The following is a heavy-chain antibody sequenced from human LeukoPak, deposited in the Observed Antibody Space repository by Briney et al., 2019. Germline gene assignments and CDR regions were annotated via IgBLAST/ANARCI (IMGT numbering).Heavy chain of an antibody. CDR3: ARVGGIYYYDSSGYYHDY. D-gene: IGHD3-22*01. J-gene: IGHJ4*02. CDR2: IYYSGST. Sequence: SETLSLTCTVSGGSISSSSYYWSWIRQPPGKGLEWIGYIYYSGSTNYNPSLKSRVTISVDTSKNQFSLKLSSVTAADTAVYYCARVGGIYYYDSSGYYHDYWGQGTLVTVSS. V-gene: IGHV4-61*01. CDR1: GGSISSSSYY.